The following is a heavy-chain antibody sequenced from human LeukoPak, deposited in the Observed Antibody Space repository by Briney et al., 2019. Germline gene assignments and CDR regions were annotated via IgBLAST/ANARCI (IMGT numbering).Heavy chain of an antibody. CDR2: IWFDGTEK. CDR3: ARVNGPNSGYYYTLDL. D-gene: IGHD3-22*01. CDR1: GLTFRNYA. Sequence: GGSLRLSCAASGLTFRNYAMHWVRQAPGGRLEWVAVIWFDGTEKYYAASVMGRFTISRDSSESTLYLQMNGLRTEDTAVYYCARVNGPNSGYYYTLDLWGQGTTVTVSS. V-gene: IGHV3-33*01. J-gene: IGHJ5*02.